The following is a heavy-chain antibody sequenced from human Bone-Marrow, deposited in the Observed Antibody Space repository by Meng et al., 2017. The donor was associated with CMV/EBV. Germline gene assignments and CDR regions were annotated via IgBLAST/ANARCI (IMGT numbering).Heavy chain of an antibody. CDR3: ARDQVGALADY. Sequence: GGSLRLSCAASGFTFDDYAMHWVRQAPGKGLEWVSGISWNSGSIGYADSVKGRFTISRDNAKDSLYLQMNSLRADDTAVYYCARDQVGALADYWGHGTLVTVSS. D-gene: IGHD1-26*01. V-gene: IGHV3-9*01. CDR2: ISWNSGSI. J-gene: IGHJ4*01. CDR1: GFTFDDYA.